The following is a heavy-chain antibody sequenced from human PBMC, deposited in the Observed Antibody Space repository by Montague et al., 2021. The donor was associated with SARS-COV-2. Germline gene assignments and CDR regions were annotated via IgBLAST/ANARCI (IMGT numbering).Heavy chain of an antibody. CDR3: AKDWFGYSGYDYDY. J-gene: IGHJ4*02. CDR2: ISGSGGST. D-gene: IGHD5-12*01. V-gene: IGHV3-23*01. CDR1: GFTFSSYA. Sequence: SLRLSCAASGFTFSSYAMRWVRQAPGKGLEWVSAISGSGGSTYYADSVKGRFTISRDNSKNTLYLQMNSLRAEDTAVYYCAKDWFGYSGYDYDYWGQGTLVTVSS.